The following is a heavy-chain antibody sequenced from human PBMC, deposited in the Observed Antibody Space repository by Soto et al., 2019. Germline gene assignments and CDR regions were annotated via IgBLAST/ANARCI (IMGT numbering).Heavy chain of an antibody. CDR1: GYKFTTYF. CDR2: IHPSGDT. J-gene: IGHJ1*01. V-gene: IGHV1-46*01. Sequence: QVQLVQSGAELKKPGASVKVACKASGYKFTTYFIYWVRQAPGQGLEWMGMIHPSGDTGYAQKFRCRVTMTIYSSTTTAYLELRNLTSADTAVYFSVRGYCTTSPCSVDFQFWGQGTLVTVSS. CDR3: VRGYCTTSPCSVDFQF. D-gene: IGHD2-15*01.